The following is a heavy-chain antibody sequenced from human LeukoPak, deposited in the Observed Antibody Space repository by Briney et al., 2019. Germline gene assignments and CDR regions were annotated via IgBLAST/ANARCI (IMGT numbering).Heavy chain of an antibody. CDR1: GGSVSDYY. J-gene: IGHJ4*02. CDR2: VYASGSA. D-gene: IGHD4/OR15-4a*01. V-gene: IGHV4-4*07. CDR3: ARQNYGAAPLRY. Sequence: SETLSLTCSVSGGSVSDYYWSWIRQPAGKGLEWIGRVYASGSANYNPSLKSRVTMSIDTSKNQFSLKLSSVTAADTAVYYCARQNYGAAPLRYWGQGTLVTVSS.